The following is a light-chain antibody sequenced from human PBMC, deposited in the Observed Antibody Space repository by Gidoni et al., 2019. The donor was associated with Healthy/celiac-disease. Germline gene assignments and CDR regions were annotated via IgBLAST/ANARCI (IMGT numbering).Light chain of an antibody. CDR1: QGISNY. CDR2: AAS. J-gene: IGKJ1*01. V-gene: IGKV1-16*02. Sequence: DIQMTQSSSSLSASVGDRVTITCRASQGISNYFAWFQQKPGKAPKSLIYAASSLQSGVPSKFSDSGSGTDFTLTISSLQPEDFATYCCQQYNGYSWAFGQGTEVGIK. CDR3: QQYNGYSWA.